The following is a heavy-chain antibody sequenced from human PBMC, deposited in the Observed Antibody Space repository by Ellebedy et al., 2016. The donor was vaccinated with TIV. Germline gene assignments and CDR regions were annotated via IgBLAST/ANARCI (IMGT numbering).Heavy chain of an antibody. V-gene: IGHV1-69*13. D-gene: IGHD3-9*01. CDR3: ARGFILTGYPPPGY. Sequence: SVKVSXXASGGTFSSYAISWVRQAPGQGLEWMGGIIPIFGTANYAQKFQGRVTITADESTSTAYMELSSLRSEDTAVYYCARGFILTGYPPPGYWGQGTLVTVSS. J-gene: IGHJ4*02. CDR2: IIPIFGTA. CDR1: GGTFSSYA.